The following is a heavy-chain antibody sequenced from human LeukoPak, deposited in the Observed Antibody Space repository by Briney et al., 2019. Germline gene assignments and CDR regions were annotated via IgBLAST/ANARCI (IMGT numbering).Heavy chain of an antibody. V-gene: IGHV3-30*02. CDR1: GFTFSSYG. J-gene: IGHJ3*02. D-gene: IGHD6-6*01. Sequence: GGSLRLSCAASGFTFSSYGMHWVRQAPGKGLEWVAFIRYDGSNKYYADSVKGRFTISRDNSKNTLYLQMNSLRAEDTAVYYCATKDTKWVAALGAFDIWGQGTMVTVSS. CDR2: IRYDGSNK. CDR3: ATKDTKWVAALGAFDI.